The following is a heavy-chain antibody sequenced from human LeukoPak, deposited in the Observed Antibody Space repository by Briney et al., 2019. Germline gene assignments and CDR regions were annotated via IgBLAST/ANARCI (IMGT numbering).Heavy chain of an antibody. CDR1: GYTFNGYY. D-gene: IGHD6-13*01. CDR2: INPNSGAT. J-gene: IGHJ5*02. V-gene: IGHV1-2*02. Sequence: ASVKVSCKTSGYTFNGYYINWARQAPGQSLEWMGWINPNSGATKFAEKFQGRLALTRDTSVNTAYMELNSLTSDDTAVYFCARDRQYGSSWRRTSFDPWGQGTLVTVSS. CDR3: ARDRQYGSSWRRTSFDP.